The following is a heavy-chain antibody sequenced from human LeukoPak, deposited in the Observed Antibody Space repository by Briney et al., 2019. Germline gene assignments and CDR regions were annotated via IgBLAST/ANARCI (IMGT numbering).Heavy chain of an antibody. Sequence: SGPALLKPTQTLTLTCTFSGFSLSTSGMCVSWIRQPPGKALEWLARIDWDDDKYYSTSLKTRLTISKDTSKNQVVLTMTNMDPVDTTTYYCAPSRYSYGPLFDYWGQGTLVTVSS. CDR3: APSRYSYGPLFDY. D-gene: IGHD5-18*01. CDR1: GFSLSTSGMC. V-gene: IGHV2-70*11. J-gene: IGHJ4*02. CDR2: IDWDDDK.